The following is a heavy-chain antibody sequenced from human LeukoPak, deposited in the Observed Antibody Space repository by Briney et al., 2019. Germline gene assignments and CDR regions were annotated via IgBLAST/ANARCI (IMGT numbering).Heavy chain of an antibody. CDR2: IYYSGST. J-gene: IGHJ2*01. V-gene: IGHV4-39*07. CDR1: GDSISRSSYY. Sequence: SETLSLTCTVSGDSISRSSYYWGWIRQPPGKGLEWIGSIYYSGSTYYNPSLKSRVTISVDTSKNQFSLKLSSVTAADTAVYYCARDPYYYDSSGYARHYWYFDLWGRGTLVTVSS. D-gene: IGHD3-22*01. CDR3: ARDPYYYDSSGYARHYWYFDL.